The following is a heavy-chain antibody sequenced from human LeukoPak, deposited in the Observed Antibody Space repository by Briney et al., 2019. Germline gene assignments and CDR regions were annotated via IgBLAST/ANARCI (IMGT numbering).Heavy chain of an antibody. Sequence: ASVKVSCKTSGYTFTNYGISWVRQAPGQGLEWMGWISAYNGNTNYVQKFRGRVAMTTDTSTSTVYMDLRSLRSDDTAVYYCARDIATVQHQDWGQGTLVTVSS. CDR3: ARDIATVQHQD. D-gene: IGHD1-1*01. CDR2: ISAYNGNT. J-gene: IGHJ4*02. CDR1: GYTFTNYG. V-gene: IGHV1-18*01.